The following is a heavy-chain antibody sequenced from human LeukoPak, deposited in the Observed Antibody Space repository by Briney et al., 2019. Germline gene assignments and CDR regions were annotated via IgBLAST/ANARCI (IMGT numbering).Heavy chain of an antibody. D-gene: IGHD1-26*01. CDR1: GDTLTELS. V-gene: IGHV1-69*05. CDR2: IIPIFGTA. Sequence: ASVKVSCKVSGDTLTELSMHWVRQAPGQGLEWMGGIIPIFGTANYAQKFQGRVTITTDESTSTAYMELSSLRSEDTAVYYCARDAGIVGATSAFDIWGQGTMVTVSS. J-gene: IGHJ3*02. CDR3: ARDAGIVGATSAFDI.